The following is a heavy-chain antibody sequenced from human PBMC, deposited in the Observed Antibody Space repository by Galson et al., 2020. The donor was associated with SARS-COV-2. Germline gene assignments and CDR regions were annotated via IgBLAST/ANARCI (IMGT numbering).Heavy chain of an antibody. V-gene: IGHV3-66*01. CDR2: IYSGGST. CDR1: GFTVSINY. Sequence: TGGSLRLSCAASGFTVSINYMSWVRQAPGKGLEWVSVIYSGGSTYYADSVKGRFTISRDNSKNTLYLRMNSLRAEDTAVYFCPREDDSSGPFDYWGQGTLVTVSS. J-gene: IGHJ4*02. CDR3: PREDDSSGPFDY. D-gene: IGHD3-22*01.